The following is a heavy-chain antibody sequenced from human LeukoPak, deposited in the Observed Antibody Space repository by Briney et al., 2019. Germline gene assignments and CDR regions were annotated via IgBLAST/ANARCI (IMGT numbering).Heavy chain of an antibody. V-gene: IGHV3-23*01. D-gene: IGHD6-19*01. CDR2: ISGGCDST. J-gene: IGHJ4*02. Sequence: GGPLRLSCAASGFTFTNYAMSWVRQAPGKGLEWVSAISGGCDSTYYSDSVKSRFTISRDISKNTLYFQMNSLRGDDTAVYHCAKGSSSGRPYYFDYWGQGTLVTVSS. CDR3: AKGSSSGRPYYFDY. CDR1: GFTFTNYA.